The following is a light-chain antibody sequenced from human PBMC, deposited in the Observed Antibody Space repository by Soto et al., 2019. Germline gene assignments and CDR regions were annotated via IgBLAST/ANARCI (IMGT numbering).Light chain of an antibody. CDR2: EVS. Sequence: QSALTQPASVSGSPGQSITISCTGTSSDVGGYNYVSWYQQHPGKAPKLMIYEVSNRPSGVSHRFSGSKSGNTASLTISGLQAEDEADYYCSSYTSSSTLLFGGGTKVTVL. CDR1: SSDVGGYNY. J-gene: IGLJ2*01. CDR3: SSYTSSSTLL. V-gene: IGLV2-14*01.